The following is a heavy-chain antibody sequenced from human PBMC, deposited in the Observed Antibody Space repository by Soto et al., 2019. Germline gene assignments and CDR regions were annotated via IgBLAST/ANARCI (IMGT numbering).Heavy chain of an antibody. Sequence: SVKVSCMASGGTFSSYAISWVRQAPGQGLEWMGGIIPIFGTANYAQKFQGRVTITADESTSTAYMELSSLRSEDTAVYYCATTNLFSGYYYYYYGMDVRGQRTTVTVSS. CDR2: IIPIFGTA. D-gene: IGHD3-10*02. J-gene: IGHJ6*02. CDR1: GGTFSSYA. CDR3: ATTNLFSGYYYYYYGMDV. V-gene: IGHV1-69*13.